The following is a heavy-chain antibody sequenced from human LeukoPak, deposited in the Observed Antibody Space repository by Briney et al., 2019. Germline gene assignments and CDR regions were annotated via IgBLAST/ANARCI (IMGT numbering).Heavy chain of an antibody. J-gene: IGHJ6*03. V-gene: IGHV4-59*12. Sequence: SEILSLTCTVSGGSISPYFWSWIRQPPGKGLEWIGYIYYSGSTNYNPSLKSRVTISVDTSKNQFSLKLSSVTAADTAVYYCARGTTAAGILYYYMDVWGKGTTVTVSS. CDR2: IYYSGST. CDR1: GGSISPYF. D-gene: IGHD6-13*01. CDR3: ARGTTAAGILYYYMDV.